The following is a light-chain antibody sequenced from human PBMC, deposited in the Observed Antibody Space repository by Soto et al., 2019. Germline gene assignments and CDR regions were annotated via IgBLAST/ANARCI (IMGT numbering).Light chain of an antibody. CDR1: QSVDSAF. V-gene: IGKV3-20*01. CDR2: GAS. CDR3: QQYASSLT. J-gene: IGKJ1*01. Sequence: EIVLTQSPGSLSLSLGEGATLSCRASQSVDSAFFAWYQQKPGQPPRLLMYGASRRATGIPDRFSGSGSGTDFTLTISRLEPEDFAVYYCQQYASSLTFDQGTKVEI.